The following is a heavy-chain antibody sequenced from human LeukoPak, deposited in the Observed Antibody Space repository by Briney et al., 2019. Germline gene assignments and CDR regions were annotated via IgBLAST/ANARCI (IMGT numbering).Heavy chain of an antibody. CDR3: ARDSPPVDFWTGYGDYYYMDV. CDR2: LYTSGST. CDR1: GGSVTSYY. J-gene: IGHJ6*03. Sequence: SETLSLTCSVSGGSVTSYYWSWIRQPAGKGLEWIGRLYTSGSTNYNPSLKSRVTMSADTSKNEVSLKLNSVTAADTAVYYCARDSPPVDFWTGYGDYYYMDVWGKGTTGTVS. V-gene: IGHV4-4*07. D-gene: IGHD3/OR15-3a*01.